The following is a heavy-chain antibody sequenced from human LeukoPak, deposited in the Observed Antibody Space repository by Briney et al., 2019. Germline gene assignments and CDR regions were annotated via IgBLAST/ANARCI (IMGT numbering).Heavy chain of an antibody. D-gene: IGHD1-7*01. V-gene: IGHV3-30-3*01. Sequence: GGSLRLSCDASGYTFASYSMYWVRQAPDKGLEWVAVTSADGRDKYYADSVKGRCTVSRDNSKNTVLLQMYSLRVEDTGVYFCARASTVTGTPPRYLDWWGQGALVSVSS. CDR1: GYTFASYS. J-gene: IGHJ4*02. CDR2: TSADGRDK. CDR3: ARASTVTGTPPRYLDW.